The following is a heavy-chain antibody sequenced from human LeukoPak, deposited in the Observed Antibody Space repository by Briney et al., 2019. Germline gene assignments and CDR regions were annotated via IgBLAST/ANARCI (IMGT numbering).Heavy chain of an antibody. D-gene: IGHD5-24*01. Sequence: SETLSLTCTVSGGSISSYYWSWIRQPPGKGLEWIGYINYSGSSNYNPSLKSRVTTSVDTSKNQFSLKLSSVTAADTAVYYCASLAGGDGSNLGAYFDYWGQGTLVTVSS. CDR1: GGSISSYY. CDR2: INYSGSS. J-gene: IGHJ4*02. CDR3: ASLAGGDGSNLGAYFDY. V-gene: IGHV4-59*01.